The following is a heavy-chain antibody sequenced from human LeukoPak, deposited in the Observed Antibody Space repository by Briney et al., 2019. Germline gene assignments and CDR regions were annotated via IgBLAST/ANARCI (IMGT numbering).Heavy chain of an antibody. CDR3: ARDDVITQFDY. J-gene: IGHJ4*02. V-gene: IGHV4-39*07. D-gene: IGHD3-22*01. CDR1: GGSISSSSYY. CDR2: IYYSGST. Sequence: PSETLSLTCTVSGGSISSSSYYWGWIRQPPGEGLEWIGSIYYSGSTYYNPSLKSRVTISVDTSKNQFSLKLSSVTAADTAVYYCARDDVITQFDYWGQGTLVTVSS.